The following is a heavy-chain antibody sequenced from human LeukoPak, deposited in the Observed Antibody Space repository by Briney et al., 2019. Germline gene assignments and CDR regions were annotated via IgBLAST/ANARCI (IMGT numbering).Heavy chain of an antibody. J-gene: IGHJ4*02. D-gene: IGHD6-6*01. CDR3: ARDQGIYSSSSPPDY. V-gene: IGHV1-18*01. CDR2: ISAYNGNT. CDR1: GYTFTSYG. Sequence: ATVKVSRKASGYTFTSYGISWVRQAPGQGLEWMGWISAYNGNTNYAQKLQGRVTMTTDTSTSTAYMELRSLRSDDTAVYYCARDQGIYSSSSPPDYWGQGTLVTVSS.